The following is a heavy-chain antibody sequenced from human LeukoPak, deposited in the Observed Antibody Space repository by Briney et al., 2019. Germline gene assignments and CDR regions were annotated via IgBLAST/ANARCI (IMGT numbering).Heavy chain of an antibody. Sequence: PGGSLRLSCAASGFTFSSYGMHWVRQAPGKGLEWVAVISYDGSNKYYADSVKGRFTISRDNSKNTLYLQMNSLRAEDTAVYYCARGPLPTTVTTVDYWGQGTLVTVSS. V-gene: IGHV3-30*03. CDR1: GFTFSSYG. J-gene: IGHJ4*02. CDR3: ARGPLPTTVTTVDY. D-gene: IGHD4-17*01. CDR2: ISYDGSNK.